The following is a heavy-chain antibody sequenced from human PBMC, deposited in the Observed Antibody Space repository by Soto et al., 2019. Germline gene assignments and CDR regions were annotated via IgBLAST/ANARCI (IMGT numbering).Heavy chain of an antibody. CDR1: GGSISSGDYY. CDR2: IYYSGST. Sequence: SETLSLTCTVSGGSISSGDYYWSWIRQPPGKGLEWIGYIYYSGSTYYNPSLKSRVTISVDTSKNQFSLKLSSVTAADTAVYYCARVGVNYYDSSGYFDYWGQGTLVTVSS. V-gene: IGHV4-30-4*01. J-gene: IGHJ4*02. CDR3: ARVGVNYYDSSGYFDY. D-gene: IGHD3-22*01.